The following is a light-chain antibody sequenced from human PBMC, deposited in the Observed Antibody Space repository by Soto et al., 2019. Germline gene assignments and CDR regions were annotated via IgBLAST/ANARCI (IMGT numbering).Light chain of an antibody. V-gene: IGLV2-8*01. J-gene: IGLJ1*01. Sequence: ALAQPPSASGSPGQSVTISCTGTSSDVGGYKYVSWYQQYPGKAPKLMIYAVSERPSGVPDRFSGSKSGNTASLTVSGLQAEDEADYYCSSYAGSNNYVFGTGTKVTVL. CDR1: SSDVGGYKY. CDR2: AVS. CDR3: SSYAGSNNYV.